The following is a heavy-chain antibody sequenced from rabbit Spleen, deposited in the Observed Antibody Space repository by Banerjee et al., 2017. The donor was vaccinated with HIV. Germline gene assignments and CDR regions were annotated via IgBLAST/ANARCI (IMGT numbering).Heavy chain of an antibody. V-gene: IGHV1S45*01. Sequence: QEQLEESGGGLVKPEGSLTLTCKASGDSFNGKDVICWVRQAQGKGLEWITCIYMVTGKSVHASWAKGRVIMSRTTSTKVTLQMPRRTASETAPYFLARDLVYVNGWKFSWWGAGT. D-gene: IGHD5-1*01. CDR3: ARDLVYVNGWKFSW. CDR1: GDSFNGKDV. J-gene: IGHJ6*01. CDR2: IYMVTGKS.